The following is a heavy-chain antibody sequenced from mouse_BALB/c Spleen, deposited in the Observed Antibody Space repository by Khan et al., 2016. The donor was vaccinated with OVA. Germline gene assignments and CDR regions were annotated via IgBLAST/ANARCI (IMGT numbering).Heavy chain of an antibody. CDR1: GFTFSSFG. CDR3: ARGDGFWFAY. Sequence: EVELVESGGGLVQPGGSRKLSCAASGFTFSSFGMHWIRQAPEKGLEWVAYINSGSNTIYYADTVKGRFTVSRDNSKNTLFLQMTSLRSEDTAMYYCARGDGFWFAYWGQGTLVTVSA. CDR2: INSGSNTI. V-gene: IGHV5-17*02. D-gene: IGHD2-3*01. J-gene: IGHJ3*01.